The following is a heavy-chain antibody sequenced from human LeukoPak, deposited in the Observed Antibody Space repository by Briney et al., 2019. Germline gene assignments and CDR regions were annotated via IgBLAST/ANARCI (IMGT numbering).Heavy chain of an antibody. Sequence: PGGSLRLSCEASGFTFSNYWMTWVRQAPGKGLEWVANIKQDGSEKYYVDSVKGRFTISRDNAKKSLYLQMNSLRAEDAATYYCARVARAFDYWGQGTLVTVSS. CDR3: ARVARAFDY. V-gene: IGHV3-7*03. CDR1: GFTFSNYW. CDR2: IKQDGSEK. J-gene: IGHJ4*02.